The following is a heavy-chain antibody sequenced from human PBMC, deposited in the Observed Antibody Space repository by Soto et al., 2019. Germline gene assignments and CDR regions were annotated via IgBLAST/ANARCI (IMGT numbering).Heavy chain of an antibody. CDR1: GVPISTDDYY. D-gene: IGHD1-26*01. CDR2: IYYSGST. Sequence: SETLSLTCTVSGVPISTDDYYWTWIRQPPGKGLEWIGYIYYSGSTYYNWSLKSRVTISIDTSKNQFSMNLSSVTAADTAVYYCVSGKYVDGSHYLDNWGQGTLVTVSS. J-gene: IGHJ4*02. CDR3: VSGKYVDGSHYLDN. V-gene: IGHV4-30-4*01.